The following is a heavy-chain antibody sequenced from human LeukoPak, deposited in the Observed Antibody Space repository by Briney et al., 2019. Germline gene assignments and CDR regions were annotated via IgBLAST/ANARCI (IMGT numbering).Heavy chain of an antibody. Sequence: PSDTLSLTCAVSGYSISSTNWWGWIRQPPGKGLEWIGYIYYSGGTYYNPSLKSRVTMSVDTPKNQFSLKLSSVTAVDTAVYYCARTEQNNWFDPWGQGTLVTVSS. CDR3: ARTEQNNWFDP. D-gene: IGHD6-13*01. J-gene: IGHJ5*02. V-gene: IGHV4-28*01. CDR2: IYYSGGT. CDR1: GYSISSTNW.